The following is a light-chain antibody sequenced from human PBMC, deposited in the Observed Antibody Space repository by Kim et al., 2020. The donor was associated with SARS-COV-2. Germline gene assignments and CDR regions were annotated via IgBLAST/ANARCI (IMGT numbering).Light chain of an antibody. CDR1: SSDVGGYKY. CDR2: DVS. Sequence: QPASISGSPGQSITISCSGTSSDVGGYKYVSWYQQHPGKAPKFIIYDVSKRPSGVSNRFSGSKSGNTASLTISGLQAEDEADYYCSSYTSSATWVFG. CDR3: SSYTSSATWV. J-gene: IGLJ3*02. V-gene: IGLV2-14*03.